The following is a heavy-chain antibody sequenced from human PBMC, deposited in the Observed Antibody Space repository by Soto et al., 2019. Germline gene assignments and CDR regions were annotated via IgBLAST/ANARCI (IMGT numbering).Heavy chain of an antibody. CDR2: FFIGGNT. J-gene: IGHJ4*02. D-gene: IGHD3-16*01. Sequence: PSETLSLTCTVSGGSISSSTYYWGWMRQPPGKGLEWIASFFIGGNTYYNPSLKSRVTISVDTSKNQFSLKLSSVTAADTAVYYCARRYRDAYTALGYWGPGILVTVSS. V-gene: IGHV4-39*01. CDR1: GGSISSSTYY. CDR3: ARRYRDAYTALGY.